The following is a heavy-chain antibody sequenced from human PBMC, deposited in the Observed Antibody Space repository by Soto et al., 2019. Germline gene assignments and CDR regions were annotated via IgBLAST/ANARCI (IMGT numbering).Heavy chain of an antibody. V-gene: IGHV3-7*03. CDR2: IKHDGNEQ. J-gene: IGHJ4*01. Sequence: PGGSLRLSCAASGFTFSRYWLSWVRQAPGKGLERVANIKHDGNEQYYVDSVKGRFTISRDNAKNSLYLQMNSLRAEDAAVYYCTRDDEVFFDSWSQGTLVTVSS. CDR3: TRDDEVFFDS. CDR1: GFTFSRYW.